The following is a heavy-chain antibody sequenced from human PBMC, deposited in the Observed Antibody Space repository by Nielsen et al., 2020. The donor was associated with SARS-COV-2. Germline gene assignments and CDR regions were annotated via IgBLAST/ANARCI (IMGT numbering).Heavy chain of an antibody. Sequence: SETLSLTCTVSGGSISSSSYYWGWFRQPPGKGLEWLGNIYYSGTTYYNPSLKSRVTISVDTSKNQFSLKLSSVTAADTAVYYCAKNYGGITYYFDYWGQGTLVTVSS. CDR2: IYYSGTT. J-gene: IGHJ4*02. D-gene: IGHD4-23*01. CDR3: AKNYGGITYYFDY. V-gene: IGHV4-39*07. CDR1: GGSISSSSYY.